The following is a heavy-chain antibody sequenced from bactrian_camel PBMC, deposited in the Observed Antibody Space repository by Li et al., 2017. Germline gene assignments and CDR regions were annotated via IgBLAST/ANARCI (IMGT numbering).Heavy chain of an antibody. CDR2: IYTGTDRT. V-gene: IGHV3S40*01. CDR3: AADPALLKCGRLPPRGRWH. D-gene: IGHD1*01. Sequence: VESGGGSVQAGGSVRLSCVTSGGTEDGFYVAWIRQAPGKGREGVASIYTGTDRTYYADSVKGRFAIWQDNAKATVYLEINYLRPEDTAMYYCAADPALLKCGRLPPRGRWHWGKGTQVTVS. CDR1: GGTEDGFY. J-gene: IGHJ4*01.